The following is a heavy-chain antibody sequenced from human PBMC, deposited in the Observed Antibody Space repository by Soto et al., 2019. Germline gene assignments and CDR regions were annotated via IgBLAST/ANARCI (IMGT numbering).Heavy chain of an antibody. CDR3: ARASKDIVLVPAEAPSSYYGTDA. J-gene: IGHJ6*04. CDR2: IYYSGST. CDR1: GGSISSGGYS. D-gene: IGHD2-2*01. Sequence: SSETLSLTCTVSGGSISSGGYSWSWIRQPPGKGLEWIGYIYYSGSTYYNPSLKSRVTISVDTSNNQFSLKLSSVTAADTAVYYCARASKDIVLVPAEAPSSYYGTDAWGDAPTVTVSS. V-gene: IGHV4-31*03.